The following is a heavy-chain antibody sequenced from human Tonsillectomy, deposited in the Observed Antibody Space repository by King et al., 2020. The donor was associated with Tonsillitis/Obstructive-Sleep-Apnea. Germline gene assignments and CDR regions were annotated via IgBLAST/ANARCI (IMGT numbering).Heavy chain of an antibody. D-gene: IGHD3-10*01. CDR1: GFTFSSYG. CDR2: VWYDGSNE. CDR3: ARFGGRTRWGYMDV. V-gene: IGHV3-33*01. J-gene: IGHJ6*03. Sequence: VQLVESGGGVVQPGGSLRLSCAASGFTFSSYGMHWVRQVPGKGLEWVAVVWYDGSNEYYGDSVKGRFTISRDNSKNTLYLQMHSLRDEDTAVYYCARFGGRTRWGYMDVWGKGTTVTVSS.